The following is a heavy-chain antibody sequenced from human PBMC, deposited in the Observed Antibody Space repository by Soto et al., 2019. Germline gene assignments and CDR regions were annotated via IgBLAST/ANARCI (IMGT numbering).Heavy chain of an antibody. CDR2: IYYSGST. J-gene: IGHJ4*02. V-gene: IGHV4-30-4*01. D-gene: IGHD3-22*01. CDR1: GGSISSGDYY. Sequence: KPSETLSLTCTVSGGSISSGDYYWSWIRQPPGKGLEWIGYIYYSGSTYYNPSLKSRVTISVDTSKNQFSLKLSSVTAADTAVYYCARVLIEYYYDSSGYYFFDYWGQGTLVTVSS. CDR3: ARVLIEYYYDSSGYYFFDY.